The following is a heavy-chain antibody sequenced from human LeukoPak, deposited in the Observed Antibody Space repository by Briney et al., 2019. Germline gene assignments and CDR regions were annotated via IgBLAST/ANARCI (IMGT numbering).Heavy chain of an antibody. CDR1: GFTVSSNY. J-gene: IGHJ4*02. D-gene: IGHD3-22*01. CDR2: IYSGGST. V-gene: IGHV3-53*01. Sequence: PGGSLRLSCAASGFTVSSNYMIWVRQAPGKGLEWVSVIYSGGSTYYADSVKGRFTISRDNSKNTLYLKMKSLRGEDTAVYYCARGAPPSIYDSSGYYFFDYWGQGTLVTVSS. CDR3: ARGAPPSIYDSSGYYFFDY.